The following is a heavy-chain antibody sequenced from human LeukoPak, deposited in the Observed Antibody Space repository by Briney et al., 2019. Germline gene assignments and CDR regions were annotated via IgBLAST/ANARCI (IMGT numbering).Heavy chain of an antibody. CDR2: IWYDGSNK. CDR3: ARGIAAGGSVFGYYYYGMDV. D-gene: IGHD6-13*01. CDR1: GFTLSSYG. Sequence: GGSLRLSCAASGFTLSSYGMHWARQAPGKGLEWVAVIWYDGSNKYYADSVKGRFTISRDNSKNTLYLQMNSLRAENTAVYYCARGIAAGGSVFGYYYYGMDVWGQGTTVTVSS. V-gene: IGHV3-33*01. J-gene: IGHJ6*02.